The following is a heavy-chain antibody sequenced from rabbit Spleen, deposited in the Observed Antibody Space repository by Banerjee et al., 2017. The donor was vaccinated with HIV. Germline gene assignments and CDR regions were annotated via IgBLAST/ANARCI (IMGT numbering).Heavy chain of an antibody. CDR1: GFSFSSGYL. CDR2: IYEGSSGST. V-gene: IGHV1S45*01. CDR3: AGDLAGVIGWNFSL. J-gene: IGHJ4*01. Sequence: QEQLVESGGGLVQPERSLTLTCRGSGFSFSSGYLMCCIRQARGKGLEWIACIYEGSSGSTWYTSWAKGRCTIAKTSLTTVMLQMTSVTAADTASDFGAGDLAGVIGWNFSLWGQGTLVTVS. D-gene: IGHD4-1*01.